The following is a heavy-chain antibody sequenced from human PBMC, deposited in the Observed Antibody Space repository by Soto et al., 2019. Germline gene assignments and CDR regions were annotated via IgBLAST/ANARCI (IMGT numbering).Heavy chain of an antibody. CDR1: GFTFSSYW. Sequence: EVQLVESGGGLVQPGGSLRLSCAASGFTFSSYWMHWVRQAPGKGLVWVSRINSDGSSTTYADSVKGRFTISRDNAKNTLYLQMNSLRDEDTAVHYCASVETCSSTSCYSVLDYWGQGTLVTVSS. CDR3: ASVETCSSTSCYSVLDY. D-gene: IGHD2-2*01. CDR2: INSDGSST. V-gene: IGHV3-74*03. J-gene: IGHJ4*02.